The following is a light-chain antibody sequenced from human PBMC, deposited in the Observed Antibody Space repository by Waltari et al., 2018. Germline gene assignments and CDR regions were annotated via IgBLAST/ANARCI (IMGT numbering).Light chain of an antibody. V-gene: IGKV1-9*01. CDR1: QAISSF. CDR3: QQSDAFPVT. CDR2: GAS. Sequence: IHLTQSPSFLSASVGDRVTITCRASQAISSFLAWYQRKPGKAPNLLIYGASTLLSGVPSRFSGSGSDTEFTLTISNLQPEDFATYYCQQSDAFPVTFGGGTQVAI. J-gene: IGKJ4*01.